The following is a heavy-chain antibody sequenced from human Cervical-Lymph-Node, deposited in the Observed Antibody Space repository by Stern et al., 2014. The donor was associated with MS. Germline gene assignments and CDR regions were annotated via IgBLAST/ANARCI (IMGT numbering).Heavy chain of an antibody. CDR2: ISFDGSRQ. V-gene: IGHV3-30*03. Sequence: VQLVESGGGVVQPGRSLRLSCAASGFTFGDYGMHWVRQAPGKGLEWVAVISFDGSRQYYADSVKGRFTISRDNSKSTLSLQMNSLRTDDTAVYYCAAIPITIFGVAIGPREYGAFDYWGQGTLVTVSS. D-gene: IGHD3-3*01. CDR3: AAIPITIFGVAIGPREYGAFDY. CDR1: GFTFGDYG. J-gene: IGHJ4*02.